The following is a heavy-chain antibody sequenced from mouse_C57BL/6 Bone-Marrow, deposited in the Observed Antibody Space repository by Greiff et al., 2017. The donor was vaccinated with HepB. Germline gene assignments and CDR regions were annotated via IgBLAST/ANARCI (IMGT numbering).Heavy chain of an antibody. Sequence: VQLKQSGAELVRPGASVKLSCTASGFNIKNDYMHWVKQRPEQGLEWIGWIDPENGDTEYASKFQGKATITADNSSNTAYLQLSRLTSEDTAVYYGTYLSLITTGVATDYGGQGTSATVSA. CDR1: GFNIKNDY. CDR3: TYLSLITTGVATDY. J-gene: IGHJ4*01. CDR2: IDPENGDT. V-gene: IGHV14-4*01. D-gene: IGHD1-1*01.